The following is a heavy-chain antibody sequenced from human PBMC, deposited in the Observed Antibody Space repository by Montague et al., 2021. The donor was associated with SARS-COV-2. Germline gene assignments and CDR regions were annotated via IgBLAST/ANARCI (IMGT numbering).Heavy chain of an antibody. CDR3: ARGARQGYGFRLGSFDS. CDR2: INHSGST. V-gene: IGHV4-34*01. Sequence: SETLSLTCAVYGGSFSGYYWNWIRQPPGKGLEWTGEINHSGSTNYNPSLKSRVTMSVDTSKNQFSLKLSSVTAVDTAVYYCARGARQGYGFRLGSFDSWGQGTLVTVSS. CDR1: GGSFSGYY. J-gene: IGHJ4*02. D-gene: IGHD3-10*01.